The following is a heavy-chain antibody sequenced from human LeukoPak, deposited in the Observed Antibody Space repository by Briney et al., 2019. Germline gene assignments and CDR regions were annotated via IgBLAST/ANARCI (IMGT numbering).Heavy chain of an antibody. CDR3: AKGPDYYDSSGYLDY. CDR1: GFTFDDYT. V-gene: IGHV3-43D*03. Sequence: PGGSLRLSCAASGFTFDDYTMHWVRQAPGKGLEWVSLISWDGGSTYYADSVKGRFTISRDNSKNSLYLQMNSLRAEDTALYYCAKGPDYYDSSGYLDYWGQGTLVTVSS. CDR2: ISWDGGST. D-gene: IGHD3-22*01. J-gene: IGHJ4*02.